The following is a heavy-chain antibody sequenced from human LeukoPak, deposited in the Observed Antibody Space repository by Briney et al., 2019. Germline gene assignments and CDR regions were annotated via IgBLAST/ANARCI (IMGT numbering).Heavy chain of an antibody. J-gene: IGHJ4*02. Sequence: SETLSLTCTVSGGSISSYYWSWIRQPPGKGLEWIGYIYYSGSTNYNPSLKSRVTISVDTSKNQFSLKLSSVTAADTAVYYCARDLAPCSSTSCYPYFDYWGQGTLVTVSS. V-gene: IGHV4-59*01. D-gene: IGHD2-2*01. CDR1: GGSISSYY. CDR2: IYYSGST. CDR3: ARDLAPCSSTSCYPYFDY.